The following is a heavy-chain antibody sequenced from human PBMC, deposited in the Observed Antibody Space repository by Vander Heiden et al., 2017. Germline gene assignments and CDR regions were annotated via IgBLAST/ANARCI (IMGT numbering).Heavy chain of an antibody. J-gene: IGHJ5*02. D-gene: IGHD2-2*01. CDR3: ASAYCTSTSCSTWWFDP. Sequence: VQLVQSGAEVKKPGASVTFSCKASGYTFTSYDINWVRQATGQGLEWMGWMNPNSGNTGYVQKFQGRVTMTRNTSISTAYMELSSLTSEDTAVYYCASAYCTSTSCSTWWFDPWGQGTLVTVSS. CDR2: MNPNSGNT. V-gene: IGHV1-8*01. CDR1: GYTFTSYD.